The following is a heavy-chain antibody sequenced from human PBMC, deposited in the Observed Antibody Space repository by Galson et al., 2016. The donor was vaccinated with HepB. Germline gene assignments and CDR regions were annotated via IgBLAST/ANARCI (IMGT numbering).Heavy chain of an antibody. CDR2: ISSSGSTI. J-gene: IGHJ6*04. CDR1: GLIFSDSY. Sequence: SLRLSCAASGLIFSDSYMSWVRQAPGMGLEWVSYISSSGSTIYYADSVRGRFTVSRDNANNSLYLQMNSLRAEDTAINFCARLMRGDYAMDVWGKGTTVTVSS. D-gene: IGHD3-16*01. CDR3: ARLMRGDYAMDV. V-gene: IGHV3-11*01.